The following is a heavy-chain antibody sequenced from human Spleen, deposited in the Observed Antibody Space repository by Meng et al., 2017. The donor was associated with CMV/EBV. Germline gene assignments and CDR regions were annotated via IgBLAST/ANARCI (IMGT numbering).Heavy chain of an antibody. Sequence: GGSLRLSCAASGFTFSNYGMHWVRQAAGKGLEWVAFIRYDGSNKYYVDSVKGRFTISRDNSKNTLYLQMNSLRTEDTAVYYCARMGGYCSSTSCWDYYYYGMDVWGQGTTVTVSS. CDR1: GFTFSNYG. CDR2: IRYDGSNK. CDR3: ARMGGYCSSTSCWDYYYYGMDV. V-gene: IGHV3-30*02. J-gene: IGHJ6*02. D-gene: IGHD2-2*01.